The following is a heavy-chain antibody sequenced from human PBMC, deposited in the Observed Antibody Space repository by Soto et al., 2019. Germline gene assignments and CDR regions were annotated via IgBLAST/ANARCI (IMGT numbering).Heavy chain of an antibody. Sequence: EVQLVESGRDLVQPGGSLRLSCAASGFTFSTYWMHWVRQVPGKGPEWVSRMSSDGSSTAYADSVRGRFIISRDNAKNTLYLQMNSLRVDDTAVYYCARGTVRDHDFGDHWGLGTLVAVSS. D-gene: IGHD4-17*01. CDR3: ARGTVRDHDFGDH. CDR2: MSSDGSST. CDR1: GFTFSTYW. V-gene: IGHV3-74*01. J-gene: IGHJ4*02.